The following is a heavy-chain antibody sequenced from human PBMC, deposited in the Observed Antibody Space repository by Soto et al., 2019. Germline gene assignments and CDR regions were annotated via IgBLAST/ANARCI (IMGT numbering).Heavy chain of an antibody. D-gene: IGHD3-22*01. V-gene: IGHV4-59*01. J-gene: IGHJ4*02. CDR2: IYYSGST. CDR3: ARVTAIDSSGSGLDY. CDR1: GGSISSYY. Sequence: SETLSLTCTFSGGSISSYYWSWIRQHPGKGLEWIGYIYYSGSTNYNPTLKSRVTISVDTSKNQFSLKLSSVTAADTAVYYCARVTAIDSSGSGLDYWGQGTLVTVS.